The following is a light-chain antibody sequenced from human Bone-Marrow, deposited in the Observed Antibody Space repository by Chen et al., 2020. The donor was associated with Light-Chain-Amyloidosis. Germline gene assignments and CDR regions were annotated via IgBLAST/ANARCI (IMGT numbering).Light chain of an antibody. Sequence: NFILTQDHSVSDSPGKTVTISCTRSSGDLATNYVQWYQQRPGSAPTAVIYENDLRPSGVPDRSSGSIYTSSNSASLTISGLETEDEADYYCQSYATNTWIFGGGTHLTVL. J-gene: IGLJ2*01. V-gene: IGLV6-57*03. CDR2: END. CDR1: SGDLATNY. CDR3: QSYATNTWI.